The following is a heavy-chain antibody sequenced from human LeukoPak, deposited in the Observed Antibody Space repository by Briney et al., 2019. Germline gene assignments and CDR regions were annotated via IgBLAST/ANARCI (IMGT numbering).Heavy chain of an antibody. Sequence: PSETLSLTCTVSGGSISSSSYYWGWIRQPPGKGLEWIGSIYYSGSTYYNPSLKSRVTISVDTSKNQFSLKLSSVTAADTAVYYCARHIQKTSIAARLYYYYGMDVWGQGTTVTVSS. J-gene: IGHJ6*02. CDR1: GGSISSSSYY. CDR2: IYYSGST. D-gene: IGHD6-6*01. CDR3: ARHIQKTSIAARLYYYYGMDV. V-gene: IGHV4-39*01.